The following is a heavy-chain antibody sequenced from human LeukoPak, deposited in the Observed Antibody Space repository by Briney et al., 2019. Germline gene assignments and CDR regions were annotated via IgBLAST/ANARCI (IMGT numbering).Heavy chain of an antibody. CDR1: GFTFSSYG. CDR2: IWYDGSNK. D-gene: IGHD6-6*01. J-gene: IGHJ4*02. CDR3: AKDQYSSSPEIDY. V-gene: IGHV3-33*06. Sequence: PGGSLRLSCAASGFTFSSYGMHWVRQAPGKGLEWVAVIWYDGSNKYYAGSVKGRFTISRDNSKNTLYLQMNSLRAEDTAVYYCAKDQYSSSPEIDYWGQGTLVTVSS.